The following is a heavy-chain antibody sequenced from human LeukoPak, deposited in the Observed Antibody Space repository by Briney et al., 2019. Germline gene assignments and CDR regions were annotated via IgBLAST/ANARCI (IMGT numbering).Heavy chain of an antibody. J-gene: IGHJ6*02. D-gene: IGHD5-18*01. CDR1: GFTFTTYW. CDR2: INSDGSIT. Sequence: GGSLRLSCAASGFTFTTYWMHWVRQAPGKGLVWVSHINSDGSITSYADSVKGRFTISRDNAKNTLYLQMNSLRAEDTAVYYCARDAVGTANAVWGQGTTVTVSS. CDR3: ARDAVGTANAV. V-gene: IGHV3-74*01.